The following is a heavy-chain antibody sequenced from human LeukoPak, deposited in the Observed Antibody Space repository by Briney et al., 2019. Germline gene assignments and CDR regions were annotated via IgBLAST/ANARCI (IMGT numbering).Heavy chain of an antibody. Sequence: PGESLKISCKCSGYSFSNYWIGWIRQIRGKGLEWMAIINLGTPDTKNNPAFQGQVTISADKSISTAYLQWSSLKASDSAMYYCARGSGSYHTAYMNWGQGSPVTVSS. J-gene: IGHJ4*02. CDR1: GYSFSNYW. CDR2: INLGTPDT. CDR3: ARGSGSYHTAYMN. D-gene: IGHD1-26*01. V-gene: IGHV5-51*01.